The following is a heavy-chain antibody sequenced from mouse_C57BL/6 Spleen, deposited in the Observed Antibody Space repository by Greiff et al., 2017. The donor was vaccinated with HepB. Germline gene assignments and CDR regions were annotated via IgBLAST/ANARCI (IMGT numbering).Heavy chain of an antibody. CDR1: GFTFNTYA. J-gene: IGHJ2*01. V-gene: IGHV10-3*01. CDR2: IRSKSSNYAT. CDR3: VRGPNWGNYFDC. D-gene: IGHD4-1*02. Sequence: EVQRVESGGGLVQPKGSLKLSCAASGFTFNTYAMHWVRQAPGKGLEWVARIRSKSSNYATYYADSVKDRFTISRDDSQSMLYLQMNNLKTEDTAMYYCVRGPNWGNYFDCWGQGTTLTVSS.